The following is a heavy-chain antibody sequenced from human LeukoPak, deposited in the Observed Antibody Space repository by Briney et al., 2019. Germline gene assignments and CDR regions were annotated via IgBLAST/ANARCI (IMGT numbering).Heavy chain of an antibody. Sequence: GGSLRLSCAASGFTFSSYGMPWVRQAPGKGLEWVAVIWYDGSNKYYADSVKGRFTISRDNSKNTLYLQMNSLRAEDTAVYYCARDFYDSSGYMIDYWGQGTLVTVSS. CDR3: ARDFYDSSGYMIDY. J-gene: IGHJ4*02. CDR1: GFTFSSYG. CDR2: IWYDGSNK. D-gene: IGHD3-22*01. V-gene: IGHV3-33*01.